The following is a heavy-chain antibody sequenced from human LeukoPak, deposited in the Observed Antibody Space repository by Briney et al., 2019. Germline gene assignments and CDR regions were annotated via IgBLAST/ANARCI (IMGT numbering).Heavy chain of an antibody. J-gene: IGHJ3*02. Sequence: PGRSLRLSCAASGFTFSSYAMHWVRQAPGKGLEWVAVISYDGSNKYYADSVKGRFTISRDNSKNTLYLQMNSLRAEHTAVYYCARDGKQWLVPYAFDIWGQGTMVTVSS. V-gene: IGHV3-30-3*01. D-gene: IGHD6-19*01. CDR3: ARDGKQWLVPYAFDI. CDR2: ISYDGSNK. CDR1: GFTFSSYA.